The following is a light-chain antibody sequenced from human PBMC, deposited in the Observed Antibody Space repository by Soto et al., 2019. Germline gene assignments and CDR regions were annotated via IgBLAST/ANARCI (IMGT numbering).Light chain of an antibody. Sequence: QSALTQPASVSGSPGQSITISCTGTSSDIGGHNYVSWYQQHPGKAPKLMIYEVTNRPSGVSNRFSGSKSGNTASLTISGLQAEDEADYYCSSYTSSNTVLFGRGTKLTVL. CDR1: SSDIGGHNY. CDR2: EVT. J-gene: IGLJ2*01. V-gene: IGLV2-14*01. CDR3: SSYTSSNTVL.